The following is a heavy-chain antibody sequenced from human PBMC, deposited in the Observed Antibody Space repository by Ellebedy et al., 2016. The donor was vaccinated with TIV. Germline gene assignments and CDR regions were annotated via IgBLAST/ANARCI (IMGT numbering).Heavy chain of an antibody. CDR1: GFTFSDFT. CDR2: ITGDLHDI. V-gene: IGHV3-21*01. D-gene: IGHD1-1*01. J-gene: IGHJ4*02. Sequence: GESLKISCAASGFTFSDFTMNWVRQAPGKCLEWVSSITGDLHDISYSESVKGRFTLSRDNGKKSVFLQMDSLRAEDTATYYCARDRGERGLPSYFDFWGPGTLVTVSP. CDR3: ARDRGERGLPSYFDF.